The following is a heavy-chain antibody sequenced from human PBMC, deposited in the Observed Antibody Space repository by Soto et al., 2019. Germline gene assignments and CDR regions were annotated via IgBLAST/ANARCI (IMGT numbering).Heavy chain of an antibody. J-gene: IGHJ4*02. D-gene: IGHD2-8*01. CDR1: GGSISTVGYS. CDR2: IYPSGTI. Sequence: SETLSLTCTVSGGSISTVGYSWSWIRQPPGKGLEWIGYIYPSGTIFYNPSLNSRVTISLDMSTNQFSLRLNSVTAADTAVYYCATYGAFAKYYFDYWGRGALVTVSS. V-gene: IGHV4-30-2*01. CDR3: ATYGAFAKYYFDY.